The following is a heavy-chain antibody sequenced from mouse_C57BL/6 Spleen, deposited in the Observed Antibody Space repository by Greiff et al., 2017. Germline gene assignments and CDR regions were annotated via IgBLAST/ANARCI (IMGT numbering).Heavy chain of an antibody. J-gene: IGHJ2*01. CDR3: ARRENDSNYVGY. Sequence: QVHVKQPGAELVKPGASVKMSCKASGYTFTSYWITWVKQRPGQGLEWIGDIYPGSGSTNYNEKFKSKATLTVDTSSSTAYMQLSSLTSEDSAVYYCARRENDSNYVGYWGQGTTLTVSS. CDR2: IYPGSGST. D-gene: IGHD1-1*01. CDR1: GYTFTSYW. V-gene: IGHV1-55*01.